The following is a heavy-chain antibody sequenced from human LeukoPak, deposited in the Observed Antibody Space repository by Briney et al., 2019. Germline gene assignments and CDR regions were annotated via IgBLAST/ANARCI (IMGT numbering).Heavy chain of an antibody. J-gene: IGHJ4*02. Sequence: SETLSLTCAVYGGSASGFYWSWIRQPPGKGLEWIGEINHSGSTNYSPSLKSRVTISVDTSKNQFSLNLSSVTAADTAVYYCARHSEEWLPKIDYWGQGTLVTVSS. D-gene: IGHD6-19*01. CDR1: GGSASGFY. V-gene: IGHV4-34*01. CDR3: ARHSEEWLPKIDY. CDR2: INHSGST.